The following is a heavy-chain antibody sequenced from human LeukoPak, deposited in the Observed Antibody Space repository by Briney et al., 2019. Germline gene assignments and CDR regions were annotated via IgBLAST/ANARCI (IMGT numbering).Heavy chain of an antibody. V-gene: IGHV4-59*06. CDR1: GGSISSYY. D-gene: IGHD3-22*01. CDR2: IYYSGST. CDR3: AREVVTLHNWFDP. J-gene: IGHJ5*02. Sequence: TASETLSLTCTVSGGSISSYYWSWIRQHPGKGLEWIGYIYYSGSTYYNPSLKSRVTISVDTSKNQFSLKLSSVTAADTAVYYCAREVVTLHNWFDPWGQGTLVTVSS.